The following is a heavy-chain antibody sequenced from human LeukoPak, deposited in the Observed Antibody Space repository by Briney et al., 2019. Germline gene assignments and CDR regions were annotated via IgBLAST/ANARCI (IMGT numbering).Heavy chain of an antibody. CDR1: GFTFSSSA. Sequence: GGSLRLSCAASGFTFSSSAMRWVRQAPGKGLEWVSSVSASGGTTYYADSVKGRFTISRDNSKNKLYLQMNSLRAEDTALYYCAKGSGYSFEYWGQGTLVTVSS. D-gene: IGHD3-22*01. J-gene: IGHJ4*02. CDR3: AKGSGYSFEY. V-gene: IGHV3-23*01. CDR2: VSASGGTT.